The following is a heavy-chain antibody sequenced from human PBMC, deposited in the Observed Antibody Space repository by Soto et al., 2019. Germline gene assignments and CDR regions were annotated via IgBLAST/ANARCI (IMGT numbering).Heavy chain of an antibody. CDR1: GFTFSTYW. CDR2: VNSDGEGT. Sequence: PGESLRLSCAASGFTFSTYWLYWVRQPPGKGLLWVARVNSDGEGTSYEDFVKERFTISRDNAKNTLFLKMNSLRADDTAIYYCTRDSGEVGSTAAFDIWGQGTTVTVSS. D-gene: IGHD1-26*01. V-gene: IGHV3-74*01. CDR3: TRDSGEVGSTAAFDI. J-gene: IGHJ3*02.